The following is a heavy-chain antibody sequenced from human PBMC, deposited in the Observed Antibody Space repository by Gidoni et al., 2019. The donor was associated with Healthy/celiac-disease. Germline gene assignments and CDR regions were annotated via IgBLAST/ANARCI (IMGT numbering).Heavy chain of an antibody. CDR2: IILIFGTA. Sequence: QVQLVQSGAEVKKPGSSVKVSCKASGGTFSSYAISWVRQAPGQGLAWMGGIILIFGTANYAQKFQGIVTITADKSTSTAYMELSSLRSEDTAVYYCARSYYDSSGYPLYYYYYGMDVWGQGTTVTVSS. J-gene: IGHJ6*02. V-gene: IGHV1-69*06. D-gene: IGHD3-22*01. CDR3: ARSYYDSSGYPLYYYYYGMDV. CDR1: GGTFSSYA.